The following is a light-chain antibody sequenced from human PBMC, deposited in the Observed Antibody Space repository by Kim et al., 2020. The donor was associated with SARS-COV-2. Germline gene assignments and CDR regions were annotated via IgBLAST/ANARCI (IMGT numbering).Light chain of an antibody. Sequence: AIRLTQSPSSFSASAGDRVTITCRASQDIGSSLVWYQQQPGKAPKLLIYAASTLQSGVPSRFSGSGSGTDFTLTISCLQSEDFATYYCQQYYGNPYTFGQGTKLEI. CDR3: QQYYGNPYT. CDR1: QDIGSS. V-gene: IGKV1-8*01. J-gene: IGKJ2*01. CDR2: AAS.